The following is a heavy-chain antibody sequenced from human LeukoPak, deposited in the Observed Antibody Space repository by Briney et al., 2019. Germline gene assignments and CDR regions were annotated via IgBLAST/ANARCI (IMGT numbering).Heavy chain of an antibody. CDR2: ISAYNGNT. Sequence: ASVKVSCKASGYTFTSYGISWVRHAPGQGLEWMGWISAYNGNTNYAQKLQGRVTMTTETSTSTAYMELRSLRSDDTAVYYCARDMEPTITMVRGVIPFDPWGQGTLVTVSS. J-gene: IGHJ5*02. CDR1: GYTFTSYG. V-gene: IGHV1-18*01. CDR3: ARDMEPTITMVRGVIPFDP. D-gene: IGHD3-10*01.